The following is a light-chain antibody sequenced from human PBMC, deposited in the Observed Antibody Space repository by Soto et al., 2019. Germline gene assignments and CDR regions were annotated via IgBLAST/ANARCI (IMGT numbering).Light chain of an antibody. CDR2: AAS. CDR1: QNIDNK. J-gene: IGKJ2*01. Sequence: EIVLTQSPVTLSVSPGERATLSCRTNQNIDNKLAWYQQKPGQTPRLLIFAASTRATDIPARFSGSGSGTEFTLTISSLQSDDFAVYNCQHYYNWPQYTFGQGTKLEIE. CDR3: QHYYNWPQYT. V-gene: IGKV3-15*01.